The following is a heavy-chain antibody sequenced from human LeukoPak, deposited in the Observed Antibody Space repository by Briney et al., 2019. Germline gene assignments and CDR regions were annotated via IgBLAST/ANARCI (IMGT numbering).Heavy chain of an antibody. D-gene: IGHD6-19*01. CDR3: ARDLSSGWYMGSDY. Sequence: SETLSLTCTVSGGSISSSSYYWGWIRQPPGKGLEWIGSIYYSGSTHYNPSLKSRVTISVDTSKNQFSLKLSSVTAADTAVYYCARDLSSGWYMGSDYWGQGTLVTVSS. J-gene: IGHJ4*02. CDR2: IYYSGST. V-gene: IGHV4-39*07. CDR1: GGSISSSSYY.